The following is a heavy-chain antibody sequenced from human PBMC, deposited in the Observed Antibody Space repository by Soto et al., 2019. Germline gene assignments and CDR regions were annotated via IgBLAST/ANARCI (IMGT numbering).Heavy chain of an antibody. D-gene: IGHD4-17*01. J-gene: IGHJ6*02. CDR2: IIPIFGTA. V-gene: IGHV1-69*13. CDR3: ARSGYGDYYYGMDV. Sequence: SVKCSCKASGGTFSSYAISWVRQAPGQGLEWMGGIIPIFGTANYAQKFQGRVTITADESTSTAYMELSSLRSEDTAVYYCARSGYGDYYYGMDVWGQGTTVTVSS. CDR1: GGTFSSYA.